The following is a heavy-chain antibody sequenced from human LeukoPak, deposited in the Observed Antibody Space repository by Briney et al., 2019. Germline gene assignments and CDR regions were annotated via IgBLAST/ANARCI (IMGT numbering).Heavy chain of an antibody. Sequence: GGSLRLSCAASGFTFSSYGMHWVRQAPGKGLEWVAVISYDGSNKYYADSVKGRFTISRDNSKNTLYLQMNSLRAEDTAVYYCAKVNGGGNSNWFDPWGQGTLVTVSS. D-gene: IGHD4-23*01. J-gene: IGHJ5*02. CDR3: AKVNGGGNSNWFDP. CDR1: GFTFSSYG. CDR2: ISYDGSNK. V-gene: IGHV3-30*18.